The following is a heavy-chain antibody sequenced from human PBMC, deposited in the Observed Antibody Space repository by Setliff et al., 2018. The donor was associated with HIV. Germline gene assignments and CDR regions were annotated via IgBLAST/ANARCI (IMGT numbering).Heavy chain of an antibody. CDR1: GFTFSSYA. Sequence: PGGSLRLSCAASGFTFSSYAMHWVRQAPGKGLEWVAVRSYDGSNKYYADSVKGRFTISRDNSKNTLYLQMNSLRAEDTTVYYCASSSQVVMSFDIWGQGTMVTVSS. CDR2: RSYDGSNK. J-gene: IGHJ3*02. V-gene: IGHV3-30-3*01. D-gene: IGHD3-22*01. CDR3: ASSSQVVMSFDI.